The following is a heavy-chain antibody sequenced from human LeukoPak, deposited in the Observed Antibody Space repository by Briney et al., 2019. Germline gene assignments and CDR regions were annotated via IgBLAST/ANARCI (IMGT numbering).Heavy chain of an antibody. V-gene: IGHV3-20*04. CDR1: GFTFTNNW. D-gene: IGHD6-6*01. CDR2: INGNGGSR. Sequence: GGSLRLSCAASGFTFTNNWMTWVRQAPGKGLEWVSGINGNGGSRGYAASVKGRFTISRDNANNSLYLQMNSLRAEDTALYYCARGSSFHNYRGQGTLVTVSS. CDR3: ARGSSFHNY. J-gene: IGHJ4*02.